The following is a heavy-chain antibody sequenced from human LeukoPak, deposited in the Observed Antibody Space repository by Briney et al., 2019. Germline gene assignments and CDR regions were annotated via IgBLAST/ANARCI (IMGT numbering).Heavy chain of an antibody. Sequence: GASVKVSCKASGYTFTGYYMHWVRQAPGQGLEWMEWINPNSGGTNYAQKFQGRVTMTRDTSISTAYMELSRLRSDDTAVYYCARDFFSQAGTGFDYWGQGTLVTVSS. CDR1: GYTFTGYY. D-gene: IGHD6-19*01. CDR3: ARDFFSQAGTGFDY. V-gene: IGHV1-2*02. CDR2: INPNSGGT. J-gene: IGHJ4*02.